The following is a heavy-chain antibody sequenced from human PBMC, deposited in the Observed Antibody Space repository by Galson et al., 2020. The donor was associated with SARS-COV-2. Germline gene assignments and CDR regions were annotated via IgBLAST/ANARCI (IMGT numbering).Heavy chain of an antibody. CDR1: GTSISSGSYS. D-gene: IGHD1-26*01. Sequence: SETLSLTCAVSGTSISSGSYSWNWIRQPPGKGLEWIGYISYSGGTYYNPSLKSRVTISGDRSKNQFSLRLTSVTAADTAVYFCARSGTGSWDAFDIWGQGTMVTVSS. CDR3: ARSGTGSWDAFDI. V-gene: IGHV4-30-2*02. J-gene: IGHJ3*02. CDR2: ISYSGGT.